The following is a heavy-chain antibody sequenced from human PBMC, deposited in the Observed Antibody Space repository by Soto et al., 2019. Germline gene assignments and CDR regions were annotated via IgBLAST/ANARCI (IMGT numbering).Heavy chain of an antibody. Sequence: QVQLVESGGGVVQPGRSLRLSCAASGFTFSSYAMHWVRQAPSKGLEWVAVISYDGSNKYYADSVKGRFTISRDTSKTLSRQMNSLRAEDTAVYYCVRDKAPYSSCWHNLHFDYWGQGTLVTVSS. D-gene: IGHD6-19*01. CDR2: ISYDGSNK. J-gene: IGHJ4*02. CDR3: VRDKAPYSSCWHNLHFDY. V-gene: IGHV3-30*14. CDR1: GFTFSSYA.